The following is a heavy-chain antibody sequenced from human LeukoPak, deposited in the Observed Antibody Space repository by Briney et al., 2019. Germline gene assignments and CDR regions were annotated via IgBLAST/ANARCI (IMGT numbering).Heavy chain of an antibody. CDR2: IIPILGIA. CDR1: GGTFSSYA. CDR3: ARDHSPGGFDP. J-gene: IGHJ5*01. Sequence: GASVKVSCKASGGTFSSYAIIWVRQAPGQGLEWMGRIIPILGIANYAQKFQGRVTITADKSTSTAYMELSSLRSEDTAVYYCARDHSPGGFDPWGQGTLVTVSS. D-gene: IGHD2-21*01. V-gene: IGHV1-69*04.